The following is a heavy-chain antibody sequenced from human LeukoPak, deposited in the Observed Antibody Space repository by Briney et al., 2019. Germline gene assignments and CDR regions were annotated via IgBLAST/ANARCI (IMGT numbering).Heavy chain of an antibody. D-gene: IGHD6-19*01. CDR2: ISGSGGST. J-gene: IGHJ5*02. CDR1: GFTFSSYA. CDR3: ATSQWLVPGWFDP. Sequence: GGSLRLSCAASGFTFSSYAMSWVRQAPGKGLEWVSAISGSGGSTYYADSVKGRFTISRDNSKNTPYLQMNSLRAEDTAVYYCATSQWLVPGWFDPWGQGTLVTVSS. V-gene: IGHV3-23*01.